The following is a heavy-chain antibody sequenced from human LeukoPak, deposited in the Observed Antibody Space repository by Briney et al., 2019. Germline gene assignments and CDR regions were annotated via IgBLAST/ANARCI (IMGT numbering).Heavy chain of an antibody. CDR1: GFIFNKHA. D-gene: IGHD3-16*01. CDR3: ARGGGLDV. CDR2: INHNGNVN. V-gene: IGHV3-7*03. J-gene: IGHJ6*02. Sequence: GSLRLSCAASGFIFNKHAMSWVCQAPGKGLEWVASINHNGNVNYYVDSVKGRFTISRDNAKNSLYLQMSNLRAEDTAVYFCARGGGLDVWGQGATVTVSS.